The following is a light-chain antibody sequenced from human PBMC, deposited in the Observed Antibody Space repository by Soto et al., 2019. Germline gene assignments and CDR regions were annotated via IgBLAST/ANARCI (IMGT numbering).Light chain of an antibody. CDR1: QNIRTY. J-gene: IGKJ1*01. Sequence: DIQMTQSPSSLSASVGDRVTITCRASQNIRTYINWYQQKSGRAPNLLIFDASRLQSGVPSRFSGTGSRTDFTLTITSLQPEDCATYYCQQTSTTLWTF. CDR3: QQTSTTLWT. CDR2: DAS. V-gene: IGKV1-39*01.